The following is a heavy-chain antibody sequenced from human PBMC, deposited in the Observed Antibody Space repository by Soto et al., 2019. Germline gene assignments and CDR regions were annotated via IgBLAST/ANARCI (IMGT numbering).Heavy chain of an antibody. J-gene: IGHJ4*02. V-gene: IGHV3-21*01. CDR3: ARYLGIGVVVTDTSDY. D-gene: IGHD2-21*02. Sequence: EVQLVESGGGLVKPGGSLRLSCAASGFTFSSYSMNWVRQAPGKGLEWVSSISSSSSYIYYADSVKGRFTISRDNAKNSLYLQMNSLRAEDTAVYYCARYLGIGVVVTDTSDYWGQGTLVTVSS. CDR1: GFTFSSYS. CDR2: ISSSSSYI.